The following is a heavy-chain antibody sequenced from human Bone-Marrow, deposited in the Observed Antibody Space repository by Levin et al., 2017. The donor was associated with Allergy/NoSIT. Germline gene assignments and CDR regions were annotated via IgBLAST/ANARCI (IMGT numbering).Heavy chain of an antibody. V-gene: IGHV4-30-4*01. CDR2: IYYSGST. CDR1: GGSISSGDYY. CDR3: ARSLGRYCSGGSCYVGDGGPPINWFDP. J-gene: IGHJ5*02. Sequence: SETLSLTCTVSGGSISSGDYYWSWIRQPPGKGLEWIGYIYYSGSTYYNPSLKSRVTISVDTSKNQFSLKLSSVTAADTAVYYCARSLGRYCSGGSCYVGDGGPPINWFDPWGQGTLVTVSS. D-gene: IGHD2-15*01.